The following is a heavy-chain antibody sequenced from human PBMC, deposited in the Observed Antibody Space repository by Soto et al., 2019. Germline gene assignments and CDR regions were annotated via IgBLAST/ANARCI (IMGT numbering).Heavy chain of an antibody. Sequence: SETLSLTCTVSCGSISSYYWSWIRQPAGKGLEWIGRIYTSGSTNYNPSLKSRVTMSVDTSKNQFSLKLSSVTAADTAVYYCARDYGGSVKRYYFDYWGQGTLVTVSS. CDR2: IYTSGST. V-gene: IGHV4-4*07. CDR1: CGSISSYY. J-gene: IGHJ4*02. CDR3: ARDYGGSVKRYYFDY. D-gene: IGHD3-10*01.